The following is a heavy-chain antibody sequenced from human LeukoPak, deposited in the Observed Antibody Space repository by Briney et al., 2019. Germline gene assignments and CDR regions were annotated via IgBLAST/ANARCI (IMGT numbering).Heavy chain of an antibody. CDR3: ARGGGYYDFWSGVAPFDY. CDR1: GGSFSGYY. V-gene: IGHV4-34*01. CDR2: INHSGST. D-gene: IGHD3-3*01. Sequence: SETLSLTCAVYGGSFSGYYWSWIRQPPGKGLEWIGEINHSGSTNYNPSLKSRVTISVDTSKNQFSLKLSSVTAADTAVYYRARGGGYYDFWSGVAPFDYWGQGTLVTVSS. J-gene: IGHJ4*02.